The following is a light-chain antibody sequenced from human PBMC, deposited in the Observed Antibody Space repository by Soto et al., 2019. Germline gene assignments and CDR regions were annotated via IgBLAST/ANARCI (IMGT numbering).Light chain of an antibody. CDR1: TGAVTSGYY. Sequence: QAVVTQEPSVTVSPGGTITLTCASSTGAVTSGYYPNWFQQKPGQAPRALIYSTDKKHSWTPARFSGSLLGDKAALTLSGVQPEDEAEYYCLLYYGGAQLGVFGGGTKLTVL. J-gene: IGLJ3*02. V-gene: IGLV7-43*01. CDR2: STD. CDR3: LLYYGGAQLGV.